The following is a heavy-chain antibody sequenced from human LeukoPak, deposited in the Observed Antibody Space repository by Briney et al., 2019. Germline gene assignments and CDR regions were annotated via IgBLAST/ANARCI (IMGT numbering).Heavy chain of an antibody. J-gene: IGHJ3*02. D-gene: IGHD3-16*02. Sequence: PGGSLRLSCAASGFTFSSYDMHWVRQATGKGLEWVSAIGTAGDPYYPGSVKGRFTISRENAKNSLYLQMNSLRAGDTAVYYCARARGSYDYVWGSYRLDAFDIWGQGTMVTVSS. CDR2: IGTAGDP. V-gene: IGHV3-13*05. CDR3: ARARGSYDYVWGSYRLDAFDI. CDR1: GFTFSSYD.